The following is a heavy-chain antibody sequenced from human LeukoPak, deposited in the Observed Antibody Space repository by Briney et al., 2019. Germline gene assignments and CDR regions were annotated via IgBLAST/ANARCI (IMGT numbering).Heavy chain of an antibody. CDR1: GGSISNNNW. D-gene: IGHD3-10*01. V-gene: IGHV4-4*02. CDR2: IYYSGYT. CDR3: ARTTMVRGTYYMDV. Sequence: PSGTLSLTCSVSGGSISNNNWWSWVRQPPGKGLEWIGYIYYSGYTNYNPSLKSRVTISVDTSKNQFSLKLSSVTAADTAVYYCARTTMVRGTYYMDVWGKGTTVTISS. J-gene: IGHJ6*03.